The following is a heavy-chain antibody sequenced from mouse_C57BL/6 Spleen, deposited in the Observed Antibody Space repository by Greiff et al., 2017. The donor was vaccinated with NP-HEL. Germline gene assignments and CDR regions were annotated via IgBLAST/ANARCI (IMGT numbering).Heavy chain of an antibody. CDR3: ARALTFYWYFDV. CDR2: ISYDGSN. V-gene: IGHV3-6*01. CDR1: GYSITSGYY. J-gene: IGHJ1*03. Sequence: EVQRVESGPGLVKPSQSLSLTCSVTGYSITSGYYWNWIRQFPGNKLEWMGYISYDGSNNYNPSLKNRISITRDTSKNQFFLKLNSVTTEDTATYYCARALTFYWYFDVWGTGTTVTVSS. D-gene: IGHD4-1*01.